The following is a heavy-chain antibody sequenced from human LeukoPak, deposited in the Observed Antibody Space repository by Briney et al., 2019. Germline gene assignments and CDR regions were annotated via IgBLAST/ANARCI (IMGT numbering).Heavy chain of an antibody. CDR1: GFMFSTYG. D-gene: IGHD3-16*01. Sequence: GGSLRLSCAASGFMFSTYGMHWVRQAPGKGLEWVATIWNDGSNQYYGDSVKGRFIVSRDNSKNTLSLQMNSLRAEDTAVYYCARDPYDSNNYCVDWGQGTLVTVSS. J-gene: IGHJ4*02. CDR2: IWNDGSNQ. V-gene: IGHV3-33*01. CDR3: ARDPYDSNNYCVD.